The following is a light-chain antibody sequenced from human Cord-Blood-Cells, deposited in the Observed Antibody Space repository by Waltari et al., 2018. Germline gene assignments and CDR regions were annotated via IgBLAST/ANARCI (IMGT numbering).Light chain of an antibody. CDR2: AAF. Sequence: IQMTQSPSSLSASVGDRVTITCRASQSISSYLNWYQQKPGKAPKLLIYAAFSLQSWVPSRFSGSGSGTEVTLTISSLQPEDFATYCCQQRYSTPLTCSGGTKVEIK. CDR3: QQRYSTPLT. J-gene: IGKJ4*01. V-gene: IGKV1-39*01. CDR1: QSISSY.